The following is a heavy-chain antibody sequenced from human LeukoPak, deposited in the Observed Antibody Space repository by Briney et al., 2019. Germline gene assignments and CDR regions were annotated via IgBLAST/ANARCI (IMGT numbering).Heavy chain of an antibody. CDR3: AKGDYDFWSARTFDY. Sequence: QTGGSLRLSCAASGFTFSSYGMHWVRQAPGKGLEWVAVISYDGSNKYYADSVKGRFTISRDNSKNTLYLQMNSLRAEDTAVYYCAKGDYDFWSARTFDYWGQGTLVTVSS. CDR1: GFTFSSYG. D-gene: IGHD3-3*01. CDR2: ISYDGSNK. J-gene: IGHJ4*02. V-gene: IGHV3-30*18.